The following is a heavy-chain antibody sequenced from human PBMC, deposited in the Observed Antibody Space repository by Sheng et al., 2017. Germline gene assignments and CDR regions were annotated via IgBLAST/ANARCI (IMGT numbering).Heavy chain of an antibody. J-gene: IGHJ4*02. CDR1: GGSFSGYY. CDR2: INHSGST. CDR3: ARGINPGTSDIAVAGYFDY. V-gene: IGHV4-34*01. D-gene: IGHD6-19*01. Sequence: QVQLQQWGAGLLKPSETLSITCAVYGGSFSGYYWSWIRQPPGKGLEWIGEINHSGSTNYNPSLKSRVTISVDTSKNQFSLKLSSVTAADTAVYYCARGINPGTSDIAVAGYFDYWGQGTLVTVSS.